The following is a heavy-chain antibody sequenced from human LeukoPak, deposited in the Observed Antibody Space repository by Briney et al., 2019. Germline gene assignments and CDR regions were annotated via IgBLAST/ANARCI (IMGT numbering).Heavy chain of an antibody. CDR2: ISSSSSYI. Sequence: GGSLRLSCAASGFTFSSYSMNWVRQAPGKGLEWVSSISSSSSYIYYADSVKGRFTISRDNAKNSLYLQMNSLRAEDTAVYYCARGSRDYGGNGAHPNYFDYWGQGTLVTVSS. CDR3: ARGSRDYGGNGAHPNYFDY. V-gene: IGHV3-21*01. J-gene: IGHJ4*02. D-gene: IGHD4-23*01. CDR1: GFTFSSYS.